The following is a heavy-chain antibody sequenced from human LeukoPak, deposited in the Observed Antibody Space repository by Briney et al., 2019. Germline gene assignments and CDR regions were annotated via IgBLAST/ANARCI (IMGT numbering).Heavy chain of an antibody. Sequence: GRSLRLSCAASGFTFSSYGMHWVRQAPGKGLEWVAVIWYDGSNKYYADSVKGRFTISRDNTKNTLYLQMNSLRAEDTAVYYCAKTRTRYGPGGHDAFDIWGQGTMVTVSS. D-gene: IGHD3-10*01. J-gene: IGHJ3*02. CDR1: GFTFSSYG. V-gene: IGHV3-33*06. CDR3: AKTRTRYGPGGHDAFDI. CDR2: IWYDGSNK.